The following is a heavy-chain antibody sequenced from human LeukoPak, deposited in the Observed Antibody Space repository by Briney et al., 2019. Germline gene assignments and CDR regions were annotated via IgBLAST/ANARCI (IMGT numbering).Heavy chain of an antibody. D-gene: IGHD5-18*01. CDR1: GFTFSSYE. V-gene: IGHV3-48*03. CDR3: ARDANTAMANFDY. Sequence: GGSLRLSCAASGFTFSSYEMNWVRQAPGTGLEWVSYISSSGSTIYYADSVKGRFTISRDNAKNSLYLQMNSLRAEDTAVYYCARDANTAMANFDYWGQGTLVTVSS. J-gene: IGHJ4*02. CDR2: ISSSGSTI.